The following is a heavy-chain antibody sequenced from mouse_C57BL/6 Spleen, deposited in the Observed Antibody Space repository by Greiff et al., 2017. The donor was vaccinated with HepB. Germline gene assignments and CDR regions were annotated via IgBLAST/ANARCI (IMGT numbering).Heavy chain of an antibody. Sequence: QVQLKQSGAELVKPGASVKLSCKASGYTFTEYTIHWVKQRSGQGLEWIGWFYPGSGSIKYNEKFKDKATLTADKSSSTVYMELSRLTSEDSAVYFCARHEAPLYYEEGFGFPYWGQGTLVTVSA. D-gene: IGHD2-4*01. J-gene: IGHJ3*01. CDR2: FYPGSGSI. CDR3: ARHEAPLYYEEGFGFPY. V-gene: IGHV1-62-2*01. CDR1: GYTFTEYT.